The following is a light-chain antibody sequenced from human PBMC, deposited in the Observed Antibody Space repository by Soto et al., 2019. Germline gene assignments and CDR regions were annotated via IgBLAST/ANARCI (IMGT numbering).Light chain of an antibody. CDR1: QSVSSRS. CDR3: QQYGSSQWT. Sequence: EIVLTQSPGTLSLSPGERATLSCSASQSVSSRSLAWYQQKPGQAPRLLIYGASSRATGIPDRFSGSGSGTDFTLTISRLEPEDFAVYYCQQYGSSQWTFGQGTKVEIK. J-gene: IGKJ1*01. V-gene: IGKV3-20*01. CDR2: GAS.